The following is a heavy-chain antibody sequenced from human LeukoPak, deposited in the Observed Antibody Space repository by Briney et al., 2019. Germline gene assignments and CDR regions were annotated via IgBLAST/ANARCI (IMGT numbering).Heavy chain of an antibody. V-gene: IGHV4-59*01. CDR2: IYYSGST. D-gene: IGHD3-3*01. Sequence: SETLSLTCTVSGGSISSYYWSWIRQPPGKGLEWIGYIYYSGSTNYNPSLKSRVTISVDTSKNQFSLKLSSVTAADTAVYYCASFLGPYYFDYWGQGTLVTVSS. J-gene: IGHJ4*02. CDR3: ASFLGPYYFDY. CDR1: GGSISSYY.